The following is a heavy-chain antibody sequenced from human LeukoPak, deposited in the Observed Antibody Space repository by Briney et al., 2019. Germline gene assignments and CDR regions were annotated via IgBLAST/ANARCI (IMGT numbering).Heavy chain of an antibody. CDR3: ARGSTYYDFWSGYLPIDY. J-gene: IGHJ4*02. CDR2: IYYSGST. Sequence: PSETLSLTCTVSGGSISSSSYCWGWIRQPPGKGLEWIGSIYYSGSTYYNPSLKSRVTIAVDTSKNQFSLKLSSVTAADTAVYYCARGSTYYDFWSGYLPIDYWGQGTLVTVSS. D-gene: IGHD3-3*01. CDR1: GGSISSSSYC. V-gene: IGHV4-39*01.